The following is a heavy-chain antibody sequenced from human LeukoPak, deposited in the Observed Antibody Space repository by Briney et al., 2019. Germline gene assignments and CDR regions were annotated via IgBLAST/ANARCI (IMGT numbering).Heavy chain of an antibody. V-gene: IGHV1-46*01. CDR3: ARVVVDTAMGHYYGMDV. D-gene: IGHD5-18*01. Sequence: ASVKVSCQASGYTFTSTYMHWVRQAPGQGLAWMGIIKPSGGSTSYAQRLQGRVTMTRDTSTSTVYMELSSLRSEDTAVYYCARVVVDTAMGHYYGMDVWGQGTTVTVSS. CDR2: IKPSGGST. J-gene: IGHJ6*02. CDR1: GYTFTSTY.